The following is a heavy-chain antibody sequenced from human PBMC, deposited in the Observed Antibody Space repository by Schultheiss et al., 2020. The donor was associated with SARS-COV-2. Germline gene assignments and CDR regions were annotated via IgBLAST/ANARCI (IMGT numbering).Heavy chain of an antibody. Sequence: SETLSLTCTVSGGSISSYYWSWIRQPPGKGLEWIGYIYYSGSTNYNPSLKSRVTISVDTSKNQFSLKLSSVTAADTAVYYCARDGVGATTSDDAFDIWGQGTMVTVSS. CDR1: GGSISSYY. CDR3: ARDGVGATTSDDAFDI. V-gene: IGHV4-59*01. CDR2: IYYSGST. D-gene: IGHD1-26*01. J-gene: IGHJ3*02.